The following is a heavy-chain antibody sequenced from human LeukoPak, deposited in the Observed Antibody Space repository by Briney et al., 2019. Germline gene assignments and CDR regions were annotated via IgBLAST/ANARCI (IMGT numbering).Heavy chain of an antibody. CDR2: ISSSSSTI. Sequence: GGSVRLSCAASGFTFSSYSMNWVRQAPGKGLEWVSYISSSSSTIYYADSVKGRFTISRDNAKNSLYLQMNSLRAEDSAIYYCARGDLSIVVGTLDYWGQGTLVTVSS. J-gene: IGHJ4*02. D-gene: IGHD2-21*02. CDR1: GFTFSSYS. V-gene: IGHV3-48*04. CDR3: ARGDLSIVVGTLDY.